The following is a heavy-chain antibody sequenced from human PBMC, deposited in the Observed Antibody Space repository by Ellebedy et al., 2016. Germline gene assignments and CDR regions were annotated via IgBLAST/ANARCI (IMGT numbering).Heavy chain of an antibody. CDR1: GGSISSYY. CDR2: IYYSGST. CDR3: ARVGSGSIDY. V-gene: IGHV4-59*01. D-gene: IGHD1-26*01. Sequence: SETLSLXXTVSGGSISSYYWSWIRQPPGKGLEWIGYIYYSGSTNYNPSLKSRVTISVDTSKNQFSLKLSSVTAADTAVYYCARVGSGSIDYWGQGTLVTVSS. J-gene: IGHJ4*02.